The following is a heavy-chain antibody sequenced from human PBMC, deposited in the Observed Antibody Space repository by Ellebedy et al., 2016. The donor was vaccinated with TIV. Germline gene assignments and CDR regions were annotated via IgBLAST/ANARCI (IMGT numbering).Heavy chain of an antibody. CDR3: ARDPIRVPPSGYYYGMDV. V-gene: IGHV4-30-4*01. CDR1: GGSISSGSITSGDYY. CDR2: IYYSGST. D-gene: IGHD3-10*01. J-gene: IGHJ6*02. Sequence: MPSETLSLTCTVSGGSISSGSITSGDYYWSWIRQPQGKGLEWIGYIYYSGSTYYNPSLKSRVTISADTSKNQFSLKLSSVTAADTAVYYCARDPIRVPPSGYYYGMDVWGQGTTVTVSS.